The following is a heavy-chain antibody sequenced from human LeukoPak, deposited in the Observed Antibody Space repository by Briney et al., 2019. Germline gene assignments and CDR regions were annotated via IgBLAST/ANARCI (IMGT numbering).Heavy chain of an antibody. J-gene: IGHJ5*02. CDR3: ATMVGDLSGYYYNWFDP. Sequence: ASVKVSCKVSGYTLTELSMHWVRQAPGKGLEWMGGFDPEDGETIYAQKFQGRVTMTEDTSTDTAYMELSSLRSEDTAVYYCATMVGDLSGYYYNWFDPWGQGTLVTVFS. D-gene: IGHD3-22*01. CDR1: GYTLTELS. V-gene: IGHV1-24*01. CDR2: FDPEDGET.